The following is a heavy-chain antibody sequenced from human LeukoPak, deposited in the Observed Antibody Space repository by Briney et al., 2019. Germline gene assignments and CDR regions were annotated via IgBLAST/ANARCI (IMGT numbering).Heavy chain of an antibody. J-gene: IGHJ4*02. V-gene: IGHV3-23*01. D-gene: IGHD3/OR15-3a*01. CDR1: GITLSNYG. CDR3: AKRGVVIRVILVGFHKEAYYFES. Sequence: GGSLRLSCTVSGITLSNYGMSWVRQAPGKGLEWVAGISDSGGSTKYADSVKGRFTISRDNPKNTLFLQMNSLRAEDTAVYFCAKRGVVIRVILVGFHKEAYYFESWGQGALVTVSS. CDR2: ISDSGGST.